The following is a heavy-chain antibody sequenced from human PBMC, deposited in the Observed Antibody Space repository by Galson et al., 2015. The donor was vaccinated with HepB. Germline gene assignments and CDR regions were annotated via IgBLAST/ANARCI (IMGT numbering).Heavy chain of an antibody. CDR3: AKGREDIVVVVAFDY. Sequence: SLRLSCAASGFTFGDSAMHWVRQAPGKGLEWVPGISWNSNNIVYADSVKGRFTISRDNAKNSLYLQMNNLRTEDTALYYCAKGREDIVVVVAFDYWGQGTLVAVSS. CDR2: ISWNSNNI. J-gene: IGHJ4*02. V-gene: IGHV3-9*01. CDR1: GFTFGDSA. D-gene: IGHD2-15*01.